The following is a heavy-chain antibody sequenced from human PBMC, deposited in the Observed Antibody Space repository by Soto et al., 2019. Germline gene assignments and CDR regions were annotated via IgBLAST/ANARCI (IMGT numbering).Heavy chain of an antibody. D-gene: IGHD6-6*01. Sequence: QVQLQESGPGLVKPSQTLSLICTVSGDSISTGAYYWSWIRQPPGKGLEWIGYIYYSGSTHYNPSRESLVPIAIVTSKNPFSLRLRSVTAADAAVYDLASGARSIAHRPSGDCYGYYGMDVWGQGTTVTVSS. CDR1: GDSISTGAYY. J-gene: IGHJ6*02. CDR3: ASGARSIAHRPSGDCYGYYGMDV. CDR2: IYYSGST. V-gene: IGHV4-30-4*01.